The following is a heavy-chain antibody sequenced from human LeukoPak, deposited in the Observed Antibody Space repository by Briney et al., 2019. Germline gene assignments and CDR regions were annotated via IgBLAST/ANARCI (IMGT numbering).Heavy chain of an antibody. J-gene: IGHJ4*02. CDR2: IYSGGST. CDR1: GFTVSSNY. Sequence: GGSLRLSCAASGFTVSSNYMSWVRQAPGKGLEWVSVIYSGGSTYYADSVKGRFTISRDNSKNTLYLQMNSLRAEDTAVYYCAGLGHCFSSHCLDDYWGQGTLVTVSS. D-gene: IGHD2-2*01. CDR3: AGLGHCFSSHCLDDY. V-gene: IGHV3-66*04.